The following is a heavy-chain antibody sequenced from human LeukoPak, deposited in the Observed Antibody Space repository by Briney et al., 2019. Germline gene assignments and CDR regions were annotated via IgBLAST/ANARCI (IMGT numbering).Heavy chain of an antibody. Sequence: ASVKVSCKASGYTFTSYGISWVRQAPGQELEWMGWISAYNGNTNYAQKLQARVTMTPDTSTSTAYRELRSLRSDDTAVYYCARAYYYDSSGYGTSFDYWGQGTLVTVSS. D-gene: IGHD3-22*01. CDR3: ARAYYYDSSGYGTSFDY. CDR1: GYTFTSYG. J-gene: IGHJ4*02. CDR2: ISAYNGNT. V-gene: IGHV1-18*01.